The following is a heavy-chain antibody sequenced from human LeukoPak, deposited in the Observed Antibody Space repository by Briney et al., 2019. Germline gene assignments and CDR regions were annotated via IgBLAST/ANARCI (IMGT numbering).Heavy chain of an antibody. CDR1: GGTFSSYA. CDR2: IIPIFGIA. CDR3: AIDCSSTSCYIATYFDY. V-gene: IGHV1-69*04. Sequence: SVKVSCKASGGTFSSYAISWVRQAPGQGLEWMGRIIPIFGIANYAQKFQGRVTITADKSTSTAYVELSSLRSEDTAVYYCAIDCSSTSCYIATYFDYWGQGTLVTVSS. D-gene: IGHD2-2*02. J-gene: IGHJ4*02.